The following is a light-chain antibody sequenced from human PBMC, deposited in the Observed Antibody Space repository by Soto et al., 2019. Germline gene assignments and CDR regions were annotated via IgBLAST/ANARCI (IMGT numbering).Light chain of an antibody. V-gene: IGKV3-15*01. Sequence: EVVMTQSPVTLSVSPGERVTLSCRASQSVSSNLAWYQQKPGQAPRLLIYGAFTKASGIPSRFSGSGSGTEVALTISSLQSEDFAVYYCQQYNTWPRAFGQGTKVEIQ. CDR2: GAF. CDR1: QSVSSN. CDR3: QQYNTWPRA. J-gene: IGKJ1*01.